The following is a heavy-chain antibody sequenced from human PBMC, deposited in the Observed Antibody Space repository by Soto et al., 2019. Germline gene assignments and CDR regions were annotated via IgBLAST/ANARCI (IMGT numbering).Heavy chain of an antibody. Sequence: QVQLVESGGGVVQPGTSLRLSCAASGFTFSGSAMHWVRQAPGKGLEWLTVISYDGTTKYYADSVKGRFATSRDNSRNTLFLHMDSLRPDDTAVYYCARDRLRWINWFDPWGQGTLVTVSS. J-gene: IGHJ5*02. D-gene: IGHD3-16*01. CDR2: ISYDGTTK. CDR1: GFTFSGSA. V-gene: IGHV3-30*09. CDR3: ARDRLRWINWFDP.